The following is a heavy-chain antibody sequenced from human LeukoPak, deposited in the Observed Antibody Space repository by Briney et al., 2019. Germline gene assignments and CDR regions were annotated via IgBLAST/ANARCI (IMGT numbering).Heavy chain of an antibody. Sequence: NSGGSLRLSCAASGFTFSSYSMNWVRQAPGKGLEWVSSISSSSYIYYADSVKGRFTISRDNAKNSLYLQMNSLRAEDTAVYYCARVRATGGDFDYWGQGTLVTVSS. CDR3: ARVRATGGDFDY. CDR2: ISSSSYI. D-gene: IGHD3-10*01. CDR1: GFTFSSYS. V-gene: IGHV3-21*01. J-gene: IGHJ4*02.